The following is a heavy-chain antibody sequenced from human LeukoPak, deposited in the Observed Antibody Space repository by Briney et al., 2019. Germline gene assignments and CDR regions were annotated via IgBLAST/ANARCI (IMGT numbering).Heavy chain of an antibody. Sequence: PGGSLRLSCAASGFTFSSFGMNWVRQAPGKGLEWISYISSTSSTIYYADSVKGRFTISRDSAKNSLYLQMNSLGAEDTAVYYCARHYSGAYGLGYWGQGTLVTVSS. CDR1: GFTFSSFG. V-gene: IGHV3-48*01. CDR3: ARHYSGAYGLGY. D-gene: IGHD1-26*01. CDR2: ISSTSSTI. J-gene: IGHJ4*02.